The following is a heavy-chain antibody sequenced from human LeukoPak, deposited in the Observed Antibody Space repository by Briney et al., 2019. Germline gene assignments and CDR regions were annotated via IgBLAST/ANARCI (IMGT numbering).Heavy chain of an antibody. CDR1: GFTFDDYG. J-gene: IGHJ4*02. CDR3: ARDNLPAH. Sequence: SGGSLRLSCTASGFTFDDYGMHWVRQAPGKGPVWVSRIKTDGSITNYADSVKGRFTISRDNAKNTLYLQMNSLRAEDTAVYYCARDNLPAHWGQGTLVTVSS. V-gene: IGHV3-74*01. CDR2: IKTDGSIT.